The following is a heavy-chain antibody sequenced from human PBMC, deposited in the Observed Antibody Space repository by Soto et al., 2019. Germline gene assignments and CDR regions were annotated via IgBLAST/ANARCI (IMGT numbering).Heavy chain of an antibody. D-gene: IGHD2-15*01. Sequence: PGGSLRLSCAASGFTFSSYGMHWVRQAPGKGLEWVAVISYDGSNKYYADSVKGRFTISRDNSKNTLYLQMNSLRAEDTAVYYCAKDLRLAATDYYYGMDVWGQGTTVTVSS. V-gene: IGHV3-30*18. J-gene: IGHJ6*02. CDR3: AKDLRLAATDYYYGMDV. CDR2: ISYDGSNK. CDR1: GFTFSSYG.